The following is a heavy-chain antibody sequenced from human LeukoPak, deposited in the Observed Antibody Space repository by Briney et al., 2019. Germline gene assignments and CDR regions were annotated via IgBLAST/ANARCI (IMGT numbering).Heavy chain of an antibody. J-gene: IGHJ6*02. CDR2: IIPIFGTA. CDR3: ARGSNPNYVAADWLHV. Sequence: GASVKVSCKASGYTFTTYWIQWVRQAPGQGLEWMGGIIPIFGTANYAQKFQGSVTITADESTSTAYMELSSLRSEDTAVYYCARGSNPNYVAADWLHVWGQGTTVTVSS. CDR1: GYTFTTYW. D-gene: IGHD3-10*02. V-gene: IGHV1-69*13.